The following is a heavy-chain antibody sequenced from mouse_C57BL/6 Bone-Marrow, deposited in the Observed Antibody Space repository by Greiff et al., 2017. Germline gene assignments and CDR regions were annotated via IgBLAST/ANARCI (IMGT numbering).Heavy chain of an antibody. Sequence: EVQVQQSGAGLVKPGGSVKLSCAASGFTFSDYGMHWFRQAPEQGLEWVAYISSGSSTTYYADTVKGRFTISRDNAKNTLFLQMTSLVSEDTGKFYCAREGGGDYWGQGTTLTVSS. CDR1: GFTFSDYG. J-gene: IGHJ2*01. V-gene: IGHV5-17*01. CDR3: AREGGGDY. CDR2: ISSGSSTT.